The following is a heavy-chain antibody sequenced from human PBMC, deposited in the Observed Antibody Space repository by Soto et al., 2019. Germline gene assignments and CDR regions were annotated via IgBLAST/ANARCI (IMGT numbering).Heavy chain of an antibody. CDR1: GFSLTTRGVG. CDR3: AHIPNYYQYDWFDP. V-gene: IGHV2-5*02. CDR2: IYWDDDK. D-gene: IGHD3-16*01. J-gene: IGHJ5*02. Sequence: QITLKESGPTLVKPTQTLTLTCTFSGFSLTTRGVGVGWIHQPPGKALECLALIYWDDDKRYSPSLQSRLSTXKXTXXNQVVLTMTNMDPVDTATYYCAHIPNYYQYDWFDPWGQGTLVSVSS.